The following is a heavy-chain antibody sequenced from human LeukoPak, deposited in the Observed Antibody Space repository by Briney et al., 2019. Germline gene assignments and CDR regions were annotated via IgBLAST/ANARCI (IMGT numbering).Heavy chain of an antibody. D-gene: IGHD1-26*01. CDR3: TTPFSGTSNIA. J-gene: IGHJ5*02. CDR2: IRDKGNNDAT. CDR1: GLTLSGST. V-gene: IGHV3-73*01. Sequence: GGPLRLSCAASGLTLSGSTIHWVRQASGKGLDWVGRIRDKGNNDATTYAASVKGRFTISRDDSKNTAYLQMNSLKTEDTAIYYCTTPFSGTSNIAWGQGTLVTVSS.